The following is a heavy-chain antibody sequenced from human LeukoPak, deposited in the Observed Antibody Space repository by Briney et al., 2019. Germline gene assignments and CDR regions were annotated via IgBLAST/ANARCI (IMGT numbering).Heavy chain of an antibody. J-gene: IGHJ4*02. CDR3: ARYAVWGSYRRVFDY. CDR1: GYSISSGYY. Sequence: PSETLSLTCTVSGYSISSGYYWGWIRQPPGKGLEWIGSIYHSGSTYYNPSLKSRVTISVDTSKNQFSLKLSSVTAADTAVYYCARYAVWGSYRRVFDYWGQGTLVTVSS. V-gene: IGHV4-38-2*02. D-gene: IGHD3-16*02. CDR2: IYHSGST.